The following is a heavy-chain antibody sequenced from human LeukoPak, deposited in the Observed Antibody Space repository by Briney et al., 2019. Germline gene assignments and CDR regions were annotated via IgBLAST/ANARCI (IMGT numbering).Heavy chain of an antibody. Sequence: SVKVSCKASGGTFSSYAISWVRQPPGQGLEWMGRIIPICGIANYAQKFHGRVTITADKSTSTAYMELSSLRSEDTAVYYCARGAMVGYDFWSGVNWFDPWGQGTLVTVSS. J-gene: IGHJ5*02. CDR2: IIPICGIA. D-gene: IGHD3-3*01. V-gene: IGHV1-69*04. CDR3: ARGAMVGYDFWSGVNWFDP. CDR1: GGTFSSYA.